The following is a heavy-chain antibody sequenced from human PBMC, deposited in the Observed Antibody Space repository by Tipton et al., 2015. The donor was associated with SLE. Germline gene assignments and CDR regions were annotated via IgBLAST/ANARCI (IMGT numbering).Heavy chain of an antibody. CDR1: GGSISSHY. J-gene: IGHJ4*02. CDR3: AGGVAAGEAFDY. CDR2: IYYSGST. V-gene: IGHV4-59*11. D-gene: IGHD6-13*01. Sequence: TLSLTCTVSGGSISSHYWSWIRQPPGKGLEWIGYIYYSGSTNYNPSLKSRVTISVDTSKNQFSLKLSSVTAADTAVYYYAGGVAAGEAFDYWGQGTLVTVSS.